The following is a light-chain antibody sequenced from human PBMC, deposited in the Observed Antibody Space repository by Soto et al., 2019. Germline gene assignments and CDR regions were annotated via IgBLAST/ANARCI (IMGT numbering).Light chain of an antibody. V-gene: IGLV2-14*01. Sequence: QSALTQPASVSGAPGQSGTISCTGTSTDVGNCNYLSWYRQYPGKAPKLMIYEANNRPSGISSRCSGSKSGNTASLTISELQAEDEADYYCSSYTSSSPYVFGTGTRSPS. CDR2: EAN. CDR1: STDVGNCNY. CDR3: SSYTSSSPYV. J-gene: IGLJ1*01.